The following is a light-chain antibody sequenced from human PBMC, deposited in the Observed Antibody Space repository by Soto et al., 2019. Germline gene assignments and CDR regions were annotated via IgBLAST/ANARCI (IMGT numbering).Light chain of an antibody. V-gene: IGLV2-18*02. CDR2: EVS. CDR1: SSDVGSYNR. J-gene: IGLJ1*01. Sequence: QSVLTQPPSVSGSPGQSVTISCTGTSSDVGSYNRVSWYQQPPGTAPKLVIYEVSSRPSGVPDRFSGSKSANTASLTISGLQAEDEADYYCASYTRSSTYAFGTGTKVTVL. CDR3: ASYTRSSTYA.